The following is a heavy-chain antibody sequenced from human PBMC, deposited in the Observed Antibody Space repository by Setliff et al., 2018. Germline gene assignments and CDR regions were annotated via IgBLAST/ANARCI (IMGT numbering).Heavy chain of an antibody. D-gene: IGHD3-16*02. CDR3: ARASRFATIVWKGDYYMDV. CDR2: INTNTGNP. Sequence: GASVKVSCKASGYSFSTYAMSWIRQAPGQGLEWMGWINTNTGNPSYAQGFTGRFVFPLDTSVSTAYLQISSLKPEGTAMYYCARASRFATIVWKGDYYMDVWGKGTTVTVSS. J-gene: IGHJ6*03. V-gene: IGHV7-4-1*02. CDR1: GYSFSTYA.